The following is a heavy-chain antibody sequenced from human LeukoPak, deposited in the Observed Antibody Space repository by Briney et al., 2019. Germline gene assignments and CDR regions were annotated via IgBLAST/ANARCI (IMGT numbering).Heavy chain of an antibody. CDR1: GFTFSGSA. D-gene: IGHD3-10*01. J-gene: IGHJ4*02. V-gene: IGHV3-73*01. CDR3: IRHAASGGSGVDY. CDR2: IRSKTNNYAT. Sequence: GGSLRLSCAASGFTFSGSAMHWVRQASGKGLEWVGRIRSKTNNYATVYAASVKDRFTISRDDSKNTAYLQMNSLKTEDTAVYYCIRHAASGGSGVDYWGQGTLVTVSP.